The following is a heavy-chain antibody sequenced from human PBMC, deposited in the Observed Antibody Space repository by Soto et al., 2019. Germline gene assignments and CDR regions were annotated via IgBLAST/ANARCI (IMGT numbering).Heavy chain of an antibody. CDR2: INHSGST. J-gene: IGHJ5*02. D-gene: IGHD6-19*01. V-gene: IGHV4-34*01. CDR3: ARGRGYSSGWYP. Sequence: QVPLQQWGAGLLKPSETLSLPCAVYGGSFRGYYWSWIRQPPGKGLEWIGEINHSGSTNYNPSLKSRVTISVDTSKNQFSLKLSSVTAADTAVYYCARGRGYSSGWYPWGQGTLVTVSS. CDR1: GGSFRGYY.